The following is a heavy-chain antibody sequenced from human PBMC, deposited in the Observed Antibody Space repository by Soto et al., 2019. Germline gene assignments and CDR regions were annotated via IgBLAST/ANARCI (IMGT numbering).Heavy chain of an antibody. CDR2: IWYDGSNK. V-gene: IGHV3-33*01. CDR3: ARDGWGCSSTSCYTKDTYYYYGMDG. J-gene: IGHJ6*02. CDR1: GFTFSSYG. Sequence: GGSLRLSCAASGFTFSSYGMHWVRQAPGKGLEWVAVIWYDGSNKYYADSVKGRFTISRDNSKNTLYLQMNSLRAEDTAVYYCARDGWGCSSTSCYTKDTYYYYGMDGWGQGSTVTVSS. D-gene: IGHD2-2*01.